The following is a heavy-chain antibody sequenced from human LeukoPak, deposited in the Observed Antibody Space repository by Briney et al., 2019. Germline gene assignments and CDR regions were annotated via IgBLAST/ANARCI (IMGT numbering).Heavy chain of an antibody. CDR2: IRSKAYGGTT. J-gene: IGHJ4*02. Sequence: PGGSLRLSCTASGFTFGDYAMSWVRQAPGKGLEWVGFIRSKAYGGTTEYAASVKGRFTISRDDSKSTAYLQMNSLKTEDTAVYYCTRVKRNRAFDYWGQGTLVTVSS. CDR1: GFTFGDYA. V-gene: IGHV3-49*04. CDR3: TRVKRNRAFDY. D-gene: IGHD1-14*01.